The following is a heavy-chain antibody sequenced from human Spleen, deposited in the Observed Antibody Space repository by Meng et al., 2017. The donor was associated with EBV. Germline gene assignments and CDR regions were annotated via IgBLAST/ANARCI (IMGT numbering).Heavy chain of an antibody. CDR2: IKSKTDGGTT. CDR3: TTWDSGYRWGFDY. J-gene: IGHJ4*02. V-gene: IGHV3-15*01. Sequence: EVQLXXXXXGLVXPXXXLRLXXXASGFTFSNAWMSWVRQAPGKGLEWVGRIKSKTDGGTTDYAAPVKGRFTISRDDSKNTLYLQMNSLKTEDTAVYYCTTWDSGYRWGFDYWGQGTLVTVSS. D-gene: IGHD5-12*01. CDR1: GFTFSNAW.